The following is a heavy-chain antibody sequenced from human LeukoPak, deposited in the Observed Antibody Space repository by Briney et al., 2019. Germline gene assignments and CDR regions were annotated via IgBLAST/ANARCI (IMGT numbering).Heavy chain of an antibody. D-gene: IGHD3-10*02. Sequence: GGSLRLSCAASGFTFDDYGMSWVRQAPGKGLEWVSGINWNGGSSGYGDSVEGRFTISRDNAKNSLYLQMNSLRAEDTAVYYCAELGITMIGGVWGKGTTVTISS. CDR3: AELGITMIGGV. V-gene: IGHV3-20*04. J-gene: IGHJ6*04. CDR2: INWNGGSS. CDR1: GFTFDDYG.